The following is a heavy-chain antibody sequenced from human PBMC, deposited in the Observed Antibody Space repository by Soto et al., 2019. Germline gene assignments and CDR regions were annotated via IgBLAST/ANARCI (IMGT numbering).Heavy chain of an antibody. D-gene: IGHD6-6*01. V-gene: IGHV3-74*01. CDR2: INSDGSST. CDR3: ARGAARSYWYFDL. CDR1: GFTFSSYW. J-gene: IGHJ2*01. Sequence: EVQLVESGGGLVQPGGSLRLSCAASGFTFSSYWMHWVRQAPGKGLVWVSRINSDGSSTSYADSVKGRFTISRDNAENTLYLQMNSLRAEDTAVYYCARGAARSYWYFDLWGRGTLVTVSS.